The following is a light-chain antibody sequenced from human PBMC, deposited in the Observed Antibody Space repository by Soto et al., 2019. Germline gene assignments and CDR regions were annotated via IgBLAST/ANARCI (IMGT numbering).Light chain of an antibody. CDR2: EVS. Sequence: QSVLTPPASVSGSSGQSITISCTGTSSYVGGYNYVSWYQHHTGKAPKLMIYEVSNRPSWVSNRFSGSKSGNTAALTISGLQTEDEADYYGSSYTSSSTRVVFGGGTKLTVL. CDR3: SSYTSSSTRVV. J-gene: IGLJ2*01. V-gene: IGLV2-14*01. CDR1: SSYVGGYNY.